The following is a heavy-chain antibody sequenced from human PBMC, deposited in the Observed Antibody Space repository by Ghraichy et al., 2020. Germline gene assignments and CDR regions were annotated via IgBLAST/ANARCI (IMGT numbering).Heavy chain of an antibody. D-gene: IGHD3-22*01. Sequence: SETLSLTCTVSGGSISSGGYYWSWIRQHPGKGLEWIGYIYYSGSTYYNPSLKSRVTISVDTSKNQFSPKLSSVTAADTAVYYCARGFLGDSSGFDYWGQGTLVTVSS. V-gene: IGHV4-31*03. CDR1: GGSISSGGYY. CDR2: IYYSGST. CDR3: ARGFLGDSSGFDY. J-gene: IGHJ4*02.